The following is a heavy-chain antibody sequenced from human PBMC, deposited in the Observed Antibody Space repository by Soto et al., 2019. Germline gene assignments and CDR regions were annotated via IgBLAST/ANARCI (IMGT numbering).Heavy chain of an antibody. CDR2: ISSSSSYI. V-gene: IGHV3-21*01. J-gene: IGHJ6*02. CDR1: GFTFSSYS. D-gene: IGHD6-13*01. Sequence: EVQLVESGGGLVKPGGSLRLSCAASGFTFSSYSMNWVRQAPGKGLEWVSSISSSSSYIYYADSVKGRFTISRDNAKNSLYLQMNSLRADDTAVYYCARDGAAAGTNYYYYGIDVWGQGTTVTGSS. CDR3: ARDGAAAGTNYYYYGIDV.